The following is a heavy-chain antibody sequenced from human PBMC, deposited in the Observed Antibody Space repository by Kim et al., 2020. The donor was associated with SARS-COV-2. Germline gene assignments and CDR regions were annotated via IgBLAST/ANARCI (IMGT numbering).Heavy chain of an antibody. CDR2: ISSSSSYT. V-gene: IGHV3-11*05. CDR3: ARGGYSYGRYYYYGMDV. CDR1: GFTFSDYY. J-gene: IGHJ6*02. Sequence: GGSLRLSCAASGFTFSDYYMSWIRQAPGKGLEWVSYISSSSSYTNYADSVKGRFTISRDNAKNSLYLQMNSLRAEDTAVYYCARGGYSYGRYYYYGMDVWGQGTTVTVSS. D-gene: IGHD5-18*01.